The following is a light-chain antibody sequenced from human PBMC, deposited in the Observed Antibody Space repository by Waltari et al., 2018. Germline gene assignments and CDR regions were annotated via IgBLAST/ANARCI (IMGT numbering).Light chain of an antibody. CDR1: QSVLYSSNNKNY. Sequence: DIVLTQSPDSLAVSLGERATTSCKSSQSVLYSSNNKNYLAWYQQKPGQPPKLLIYWASTRESGVPDRFSGSGSGTDFTLTISSLQAEDVAVYYCQQYYSTPPMYTFGQGTKLEIK. V-gene: IGKV4-1*01. CDR3: QQYYSTPPMYT. J-gene: IGKJ2*01. CDR2: WAS.